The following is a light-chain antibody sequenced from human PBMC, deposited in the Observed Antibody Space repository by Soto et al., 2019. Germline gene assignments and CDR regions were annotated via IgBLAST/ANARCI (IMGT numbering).Light chain of an antibody. Sequence: AIEMTQSPSSLSVSVGDRVTITCRASQGIRHDLGWYQQKPGKAPELLIYAASILQSGVPSRFSGSGSGTDFTLTITSLQPEDFAIYYCQQYNHWPRATFGGGTKVDIK. CDR3: QQYNHWPRAT. J-gene: IGKJ4*01. CDR2: AAS. V-gene: IGKV1-6*01. CDR1: QGIRHD.